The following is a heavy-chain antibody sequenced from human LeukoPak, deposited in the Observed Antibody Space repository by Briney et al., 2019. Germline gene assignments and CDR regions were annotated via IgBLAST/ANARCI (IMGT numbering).Heavy chain of an antibody. CDR2: ISGTSGYI. CDR1: GFTFSSYS. J-gene: IGHJ3*02. CDR3: ARGRANGYAIGDAFDI. D-gene: IGHD5-18*01. V-gene: IGHV3-21*01. Sequence: GGSLRLSCAASGFTFSSYSMNWVRQAPGKGLEWVSSISGTSGYIFYADSVKGRFTISRDNARTSVYQQMNSLRADDTALYYCARGRANGYAIGDAFDIWGQGTVVTDSS.